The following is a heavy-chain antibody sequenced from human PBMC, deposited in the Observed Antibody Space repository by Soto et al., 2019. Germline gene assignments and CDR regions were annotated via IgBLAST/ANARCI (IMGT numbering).Heavy chain of an antibody. CDR3: ARPRDIVVVPAAPFDAFDI. CDR1: GYSFTSYW. V-gene: IGHV5-51*01. CDR2: IYPGDSDT. J-gene: IGHJ3*02. D-gene: IGHD2-2*01. Sequence: LGESLKISCKGSGYSFTSYWIGWVRQMPGKGLEWMGIIYPGDSDTRYSPSFQGQVTISADKSISTAYLQWSSLKASDTAMYYCARPRDIVVVPAAPFDAFDIWGQGTMVTVSS.